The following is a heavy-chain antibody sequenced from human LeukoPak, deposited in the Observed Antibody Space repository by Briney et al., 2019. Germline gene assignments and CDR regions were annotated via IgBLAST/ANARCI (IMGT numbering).Heavy chain of an antibody. V-gene: IGHV4-39*01. CDR2: IYYSGST. D-gene: IGHD2-15*01. J-gene: IGHJ4*02. Sequence: PSETLSLTCTVSGGSISSSSYYWGWIRQPPGKGLEWIGSIYYSGSTYYNPSLKSRVTISVDTSKNQFSLKLSSVTAADTAVYYCARRRGYCSGGSCYSHFDYWGQGTLVTVSS. CDR3: ARRRGYCSGGSCYSHFDY. CDR1: GGSISSSSYY.